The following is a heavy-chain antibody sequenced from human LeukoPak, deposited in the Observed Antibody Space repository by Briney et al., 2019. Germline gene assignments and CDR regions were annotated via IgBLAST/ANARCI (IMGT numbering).Heavy chain of an antibody. V-gene: IGHV3-48*03. CDR1: GFTFSSYE. CDR3: ARIGYGVSFDY. CDR2: ISSSGNAI. D-gene: IGHD4/OR15-4a*01. J-gene: IGHJ4*02. Sequence: GSLRLSCAASGFTFSSYEMNWVRQAPGQGLEWVSYISSSGNAIYYADSVKGRFTISRDNAKNSLYLQMNSLRAEDTAVYYCARIGYGVSFDYWGQGTLVTVSS.